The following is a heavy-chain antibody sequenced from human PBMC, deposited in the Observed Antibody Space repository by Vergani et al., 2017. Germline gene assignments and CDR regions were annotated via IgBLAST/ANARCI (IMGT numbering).Heavy chain of an antibody. CDR2: FDPEDGET. V-gene: IGHV1-24*01. J-gene: IGHJ5*02. CDR1: GYTLTELS. D-gene: IGHD3-3*01. Sequence: QVQLVQSGAEVKKPGASVKVSCKVSGYTLTELSMHWVRQAPGKGLEWMGGFDPEDGETIYAQKFQGRVTMTEDTSTDTAYMELSSLRSEDTAVYYCATAYSVFGVVIGYNWFDPWAREPWSPSPQ. CDR3: ATAYSVFGVVIGYNWFDP.